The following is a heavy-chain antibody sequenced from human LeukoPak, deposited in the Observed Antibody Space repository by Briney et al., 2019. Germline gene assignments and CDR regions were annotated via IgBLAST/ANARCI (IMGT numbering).Heavy chain of an antibody. D-gene: IGHD5-18*01. CDR1: NYTFTNYG. Sequence: ASVKVSCKASNYTFTNYGISWVRQAPGQGLEWMGWISAYNGNTNYAQTLQGRVTMTRDMSTSTVYMELSSLRSEDTAVYYCAATVMLGWFDPWGQGTLVTVSS. V-gene: IGHV1-18*01. J-gene: IGHJ5*02. CDR3: AATVMLGWFDP. CDR2: ISAYNGNT.